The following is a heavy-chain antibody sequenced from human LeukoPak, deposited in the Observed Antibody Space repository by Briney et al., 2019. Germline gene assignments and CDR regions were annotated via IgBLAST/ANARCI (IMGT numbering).Heavy chain of an antibody. CDR2: IYYSGST. D-gene: IGHD3-10*01. CDR1: GGSISSSSYY. CDR3: ARHAPNDYYGSGKGHFDY. V-gene: IGHV4-39*01. J-gene: IGHJ4*02. Sequence: SETLSLACTVSGGSISSSSYYWGWIRQPPGKGLEWIGSIYYSGSTYYNPSLKSRVTISVDTSKNPFSLQLSSVTAADTAVYYCARHAPNDYYGSGKGHFDYWGQGTLVTVSS.